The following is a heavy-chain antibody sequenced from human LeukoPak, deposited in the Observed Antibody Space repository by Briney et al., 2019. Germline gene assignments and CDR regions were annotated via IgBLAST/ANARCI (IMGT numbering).Heavy chain of an antibody. D-gene: IGHD3-10*01. CDR1: GFTFSHYA. CDR3: TRSLNYFTSGTSRRDFDS. V-gene: IGHV3-23*01. CDR2: INDGDDGP. J-gene: IGHJ4*02. Sequence: GGSLRLSCTASGFTFSHYAMIWVRQPPGKGLEWVSAINDGDDGPYYADSVKGRFTISRDNSKNTLFLQMNNLRAEDTALYYCTRSLNYFTSGTSRRDFDSWGQGTLVTVSS.